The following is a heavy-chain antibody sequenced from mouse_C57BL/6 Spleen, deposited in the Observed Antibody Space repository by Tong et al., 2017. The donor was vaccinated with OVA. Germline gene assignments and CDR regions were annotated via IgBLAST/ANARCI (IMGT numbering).Heavy chain of an antibody. Sequence: EVQLVESGGGLVKPGGSLKLSCAASGFAFSSYDMSWVRQTPEKRLEWVAYISSGGGSTYYPDTVKGRFTISRDNAKNTLYLQMSSLKSEDTAMYYCARRGGSSLDYWGQGTTLTVSS. CDR3: ARRGGSSLDY. CDR2: ISSGGGST. V-gene: IGHV5-12-1*01. D-gene: IGHD1-1*01. CDR1: GFAFSSYD. J-gene: IGHJ2*01.